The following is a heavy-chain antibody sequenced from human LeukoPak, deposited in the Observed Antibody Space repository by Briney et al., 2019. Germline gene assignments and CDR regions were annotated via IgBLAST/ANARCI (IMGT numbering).Heavy chain of an antibody. J-gene: IGHJ6*02. D-gene: IGHD2-2*01. CDR1: GGSISSSNW. CDR3: ARGQKYCSSTSCYYYYGMDV. V-gene: IGHV4-4*02. Sequence: SETLSLTCAVSGGSISSSNWWSWVRQPPGKGLEWIGEIYHSGSTNYNPSLKSRVTISVDKSKNQFSLKLGSVTAADTAVYYCARGQKYCSSTSCYYYYGMDVWGQGTTVTVSS. CDR2: IYHSGST.